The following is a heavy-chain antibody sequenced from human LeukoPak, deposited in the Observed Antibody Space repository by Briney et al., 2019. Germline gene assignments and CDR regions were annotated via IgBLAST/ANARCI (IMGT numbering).Heavy chain of an antibody. CDR3: ARDVRDRYYDSSGYYLG. D-gene: IGHD3-22*01. Sequence: GASVKVSCKASGYTFTGYYMHWVRQAPGQGLEWMGWINPNSGGTNYAQKFQGRVTMTRDASISTAYMELSRLRSDDTAVYYCARDVRDRYYDSSGYYLGWGQGTLVTVSS. V-gene: IGHV1-2*02. CDR2: INPNSGGT. CDR1: GYTFTGYY. J-gene: IGHJ4*02.